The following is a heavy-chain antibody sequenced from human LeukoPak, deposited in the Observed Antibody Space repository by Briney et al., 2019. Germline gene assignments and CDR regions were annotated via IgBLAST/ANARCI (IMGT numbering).Heavy chain of an antibody. CDR1: GFTFSSYA. CDR2: ISYDGSNK. D-gene: IGHD4-11*01. Sequence: GGSLRLSCAASGFTFSSYAMHWVRQAPGKGLEWVAVISYDGSNKYYADSVKGRFTISRDSSKSTLYLQMNSLRAEDTAVYYCTKVGVYSNFYFDYWGQGILVTVSS. J-gene: IGHJ4*02. V-gene: IGHV3-30-3*01. CDR3: TKVGVYSNFYFDY.